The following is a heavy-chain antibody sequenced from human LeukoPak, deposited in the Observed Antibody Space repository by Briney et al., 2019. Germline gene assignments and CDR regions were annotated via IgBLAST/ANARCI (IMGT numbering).Heavy chain of an antibody. CDR3: AGRIPYDSSSY. D-gene: IGHD3-22*01. Sequence: PGGSLRLSCAASGFTFSSYWMHWVRQAPGKGLVWVSRISSDGSSTDYADSVKGRFTISRDNAKNTLYLQMNSLRAEDTAVYYCAGRIPYDSSSYWGQGTLVTVSS. V-gene: IGHV3-74*01. CDR2: ISSDGSST. J-gene: IGHJ4*02. CDR1: GFTFSSYW.